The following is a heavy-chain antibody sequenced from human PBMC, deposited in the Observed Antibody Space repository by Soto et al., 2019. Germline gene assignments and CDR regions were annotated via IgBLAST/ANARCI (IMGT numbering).Heavy chain of an antibody. V-gene: IGHV3-23*03. D-gene: IGHD3-10*01. J-gene: IGHJ4*02. Sequence: PWGSLRLSCAACGYTVSVYAMSWARQAPGKGLEWVAVIDGGGTYTVYADSVKGRFTISRDNPKNTLYLQMNGLRADDTAVYFCAARGPGNLYYWGQGTPVTVSS. CDR3: AARGPGNLYY. CDR1: GYTVSVYA. CDR2: IDGGGTYT.